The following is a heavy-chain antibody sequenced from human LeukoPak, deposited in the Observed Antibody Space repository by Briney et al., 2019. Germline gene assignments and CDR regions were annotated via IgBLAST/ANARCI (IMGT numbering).Heavy chain of an antibody. V-gene: IGHV3-49*03. CDR3: TRPFSGIAVAGTGFDY. D-gene: IGHD6-19*01. CDR2: ISSKAYGGTT. Sequence: PGGSLRLSCTASGFTFGDYDMRWLRQAPGGGRVGVGFISSKAYGGTTEYAASVKSRFTISRDDSKSIAYLQMNSLKTEDTAVYYCTRPFSGIAVAGTGFDYWGRGTLVTVSS. J-gene: IGHJ4*02. CDR1: GFTFGDYD.